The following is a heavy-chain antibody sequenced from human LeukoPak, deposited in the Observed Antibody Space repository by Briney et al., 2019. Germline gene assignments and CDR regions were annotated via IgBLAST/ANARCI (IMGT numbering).Heavy chain of an antibody. CDR3: ARTPGGPEYYYYYYYMDV. V-gene: IGHV3-7*01. D-gene: IGHD2/OR15-2a*01. CDR1: GFTFSSYW. J-gene: IGHJ6*03. Sequence: TGGSLRLSCAASGFTFSSYWMSWVRQAPGKGLEWVANIKQDGGEKYYVDSVKGRFTISRDNAKNSLYLQMNSLRAEDTAVYYCARTPGGPEYYYYYYYMDVWGRGTTVTISS. CDR2: IKQDGGEK.